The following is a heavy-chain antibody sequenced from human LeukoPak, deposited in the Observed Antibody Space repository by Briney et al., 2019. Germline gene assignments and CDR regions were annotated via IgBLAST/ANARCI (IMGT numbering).Heavy chain of an antibody. D-gene: IGHD3-22*01. CDR3: AKDLDGYYDSSVYSYYFDY. J-gene: IGHJ4*02. CDR1: GFTFSSYA. V-gene: IGHV3-23*01. CDR2: ISGSGGST. Sequence: PGGSLRLSCAASGFTFSSYAMSWVRQAPGKGLEWVSAISGSGGSTYYADSVKGRFTISRDNSKNTLYLQMNSPRAENTVVYYCAKDLDGYYDSSVYSYYFDYWGQGTLGTVSS.